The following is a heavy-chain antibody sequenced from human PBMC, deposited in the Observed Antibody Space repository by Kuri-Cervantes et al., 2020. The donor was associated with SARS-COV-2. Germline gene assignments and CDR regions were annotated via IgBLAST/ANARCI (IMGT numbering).Heavy chain of an antibody. CDR3: ARDRGYCSSTSCFFDY. D-gene: IGHD2-2*01. Sequence: GESLKISCAVSGFTFSNYAMTWVRQAPEKGLEWVSVIYSGGSTYYADSVKGRFTISRDNSKNTLYLQMNSLRAEDTAVYYCARDRGYCSSTSCFFDYWGQGTLVRLL. CDR1: GFTFSNYA. CDR2: IYSGGST. J-gene: IGHJ4*02. V-gene: IGHV3-53*05.